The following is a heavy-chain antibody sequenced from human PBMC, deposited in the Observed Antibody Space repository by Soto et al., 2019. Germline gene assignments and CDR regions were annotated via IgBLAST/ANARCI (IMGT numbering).Heavy chain of an antibody. V-gene: IGHV3-7*01. CDR1: GFIFSTYW. CDR2: IQQDGSEK. J-gene: IGHJ6*02. CDR3: ARVSGENDFWSGYYGNYYDMDV. Sequence: EVQLVESGGGLVQPGGSLRLSCAASGFIFSTYWMTWVRQAPGQGLEWVANIQQDGSEKNYVDSVKGRFTISRDNAKNSLYVQMNSLRVEDTAVYYCARVSGENDFWSGYYGNYYDMDVWGQGTTVTVSS. D-gene: IGHD3-3*01.